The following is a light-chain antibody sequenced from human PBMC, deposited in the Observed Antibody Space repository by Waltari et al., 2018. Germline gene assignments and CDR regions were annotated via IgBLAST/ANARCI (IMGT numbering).Light chain of an antibody. Sequence: EIALTQSPGTLSLSPGERATLSCRASQTITGSWLTWYQRKPGQAPRLLIYGASIRATGIPVRFSCSGSGTDFTLTISRLEPEDFAVYYCQQYDGSSVTFGGGTKVEVK. J-gene: IGKJ4*01. CDR1: QTITGSW. CDR2: GAS. V-gene: IGKV3-20*01. CDR3: QQYDGSSVT.